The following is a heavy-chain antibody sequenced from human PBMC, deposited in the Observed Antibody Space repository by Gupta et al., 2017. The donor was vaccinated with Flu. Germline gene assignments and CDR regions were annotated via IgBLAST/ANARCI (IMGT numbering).Heavy chain of an antibody. CDR1: STFG. D-gene: IGHD3-10*01. Sequence: STFGMNWVRHAPGKGLEWLSFVTSRCDAMFYADSVRGRFTISRDNAKNSLYLRLSSLRAEDTAVYYCCRDGYKRIYYWGQGTLVTVSS. V-gene: IGHV3-48*01. CDR2: VTSRCDAM. CDR3: CRDGYKRIYY. J-gene: IGHJ4*02.